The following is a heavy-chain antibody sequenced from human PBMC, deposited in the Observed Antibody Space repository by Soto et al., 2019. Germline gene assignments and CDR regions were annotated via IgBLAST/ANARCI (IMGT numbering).Heavy chain of an antibody. V-gene: IGHV3-48*01. CDR2: ISSSSSTI. D-gene: IGHD2-21*01. Sequence: PGGSLRLSCAASGFTFSSYSMNWVRQAPGKGLEWVSYISSSSSTIYYADSVKGRFTISRDNAKNSLYLQMNSLRAEDTAVFYFSTTQTGPPILLSFRGRGSLVIVSS. CDR3: STTQTGPPILLSF. J-gene: IGHJ4*02. CDR1: GFTFSSYS.